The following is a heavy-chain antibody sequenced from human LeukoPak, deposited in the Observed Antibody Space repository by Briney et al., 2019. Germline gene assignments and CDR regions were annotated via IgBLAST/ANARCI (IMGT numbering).Heavy chain of an antibody. CDR3: TSSGYYMPLDY. CDR1: GYSFSSYW. Sequence: GESLKISCKGSGYSFSSYWISWVRQMPGKGLEWMGRIDPSDSYTNYSASFQGHVTISADKSISTAYLQWSSLKASDTAMYYCTSSGYYMPLDYWGQGTLVTVSS. CDR2: IDPSDSYT. D-gene: IGHD3-3*01. V-gene: IGHV5-10-1*01. J-gene: IGHJ4*02.